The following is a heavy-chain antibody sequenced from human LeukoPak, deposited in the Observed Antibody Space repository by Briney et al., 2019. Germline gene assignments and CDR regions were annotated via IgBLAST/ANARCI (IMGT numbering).Heavy chain of an antibody. J-gene: IGHJ6*02. CDR3: AKDGRGMGDPEYYYFGMDV. CDR2: ISYDGSNK. V-gene: IGHV3-30*18. Sequence: GSLSLSCAASGFTFSRYGMHWVRQAPGKGLEWVAVISYDGSNKYYADSVKGRFTISRDSSKNTLYLQMNTLRAEDTAVYYCAKDGRGMGDPEYYYFGMDVWGQGTTVTVSS. D-gene: IGHD2-21*02. CDR1: GFTFSRYG.